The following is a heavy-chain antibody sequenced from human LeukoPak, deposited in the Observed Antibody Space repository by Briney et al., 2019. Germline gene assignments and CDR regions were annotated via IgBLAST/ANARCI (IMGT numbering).Heavy chain of an antibody. CDR2: INHSGST. CDR1: GGSFSGYY. V-gene: IGHV4-34*01. Sequence: SETLSLTCAVYGGSFSGYYWSWIRQPPGKGLEWIGEINHSGSTNYNPSLKSRVTISVDTSKNQFSLKLSSVTAADTAVYYCARGVPPPRYYYMDVWGKGTTVTVSS. J-gene: IGHJ6*03. CDR3: ARGVPPPRYYYMDV. D-gene: IGHD1-1*01.